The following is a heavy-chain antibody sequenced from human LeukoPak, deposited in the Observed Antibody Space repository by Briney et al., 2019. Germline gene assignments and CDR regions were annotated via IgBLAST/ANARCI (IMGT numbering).Heavy chain of an antibody. V-gene: IGHV4-34*01. J-gene: IGHJ6*02. D-gene: IGHD6-6*01. CDR3: AGGGKQLDVRYYYGMDV. CDR1: GGSFSGYY. CDR2: INHSGST. Sequence: SETLSLTCAVYGGSFSGYYWSWIRQPPGKGLEWIGEINHSGSTNYNPSLKSRVTISVDTSKNQFSLKLSSVTAADTAVYYCAGGGKQLDVRYYYGMDVWGQGTTVTVSS.